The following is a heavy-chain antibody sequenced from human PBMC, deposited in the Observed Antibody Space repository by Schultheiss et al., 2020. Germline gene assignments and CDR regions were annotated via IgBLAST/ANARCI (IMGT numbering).Heavy chain of an antibody. Sequence: GGSLRLSCAASGFTFSSYAMHWVRQAPGKGLEYVSAISSNGGSTYYANSVKGRFTISRDNSKNTLYLQMGSLRAEDMAVYYCARQWLVLGAFDIWGQGTMVTVSS. CDR3: ARQWLVLGAFDI. D-gene: IGHD6-19*01. CDR2: ISSNGGST. V-gene: IGHV3-64*01. J-gene: IGHJ3*02. CDR1: GFTFSSYA.